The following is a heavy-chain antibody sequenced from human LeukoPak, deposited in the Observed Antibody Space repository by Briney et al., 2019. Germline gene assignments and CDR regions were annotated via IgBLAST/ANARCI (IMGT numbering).Heavy chain of an antibody. CDR3: AKDEATTGGGLAP. J-gene: IGHJ5*02. Sequence: GGSLRLSCAASGFSVSRTHMSWVRQAPGKGLEWVSAMYTGGTTYYADSVQGRFTIYRDNSKNTLYLQMNSLRAEDTAVYYCAKDEATTGGGLAPWGQGTLVSVSS. CDR2: MYTGGTT. D-gene: IGHD7-27*01. CDR1: GFSVSRTH. V-gene: IGHV3-53*01.